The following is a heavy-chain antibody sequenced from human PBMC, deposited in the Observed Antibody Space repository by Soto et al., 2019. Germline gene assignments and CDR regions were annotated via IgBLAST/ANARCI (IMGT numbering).Heavy chain of an antibody. CDR2: IKYDDSEK. CDR1: GFSIRTYW. CDR3: AAWSRSPCFDS. Sequence: EMQLVESGGDLVQPGGSLRLSCAASGFSIRTYWMGWVRQFPGKGLEWVANIKYDDSEKPYMDSVEGRFTISRDNAKNTLYLQMSRLRVDDTAIYYCAAWSRSPCFDSWGQGTLVAVS. J-gene: IGHJ4*02. V-gene: IGHV3-7*02. D-gene: IGHD2-8*02.